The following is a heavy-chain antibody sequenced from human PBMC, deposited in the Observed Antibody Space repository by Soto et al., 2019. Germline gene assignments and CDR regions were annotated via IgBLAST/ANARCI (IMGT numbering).Heavy chain of an antibody. J-gene: IGHJ6*02. V-gene: IGHV4-4*08. D-gene: IGHD2-15*01. CDR2: VYTSDYT. CDR1: DASIRSYY. Sequence: SETLSLTCSVSDASIRSYYWHWIRQPPGKGLEWIGYVYTSDYTRYSSSLKSRVTISVDTSKSQFYLRLNSVTAADTAVYYCASSAGHPEDFFYYNGMDFWGQGTTVTVSS. CDR3: ASSAGHPEDFFYYNGMDF.